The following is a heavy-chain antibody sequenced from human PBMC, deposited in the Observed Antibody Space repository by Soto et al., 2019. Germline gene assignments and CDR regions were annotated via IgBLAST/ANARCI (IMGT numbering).Heavy chain of an antibody. J-gene: IGHJ4*02. CDR3: ARNLVGAKAGYFDY. V-gene: IGHV4-59*01. CDR2: IYYSGST. CDR1: GGSISSYY. Sequence: QVQLQESGPGLVKPSETLSLTCTVSGGSISSYYWSWIRQPPGKGLEWIGYIYYSGSTNYNPSLKSRVTISVDTSKNQFSLKLSSVTAADTAVYYCARNLVGAKAGYFDYWGQGTLVTVSS. D-gene: IGHD1-26*01.